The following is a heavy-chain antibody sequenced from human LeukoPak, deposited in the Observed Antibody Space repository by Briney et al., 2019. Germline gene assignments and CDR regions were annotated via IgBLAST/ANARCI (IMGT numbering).Heavy chain of an antibody. V-gene: IGHV4-59*12. CDR3: ARLGMVLRYWYFDL. Sequence: PSETLSLTCTVSGGSISSYYWSWIRQPPGKGLEWIGYIYYSGSTNYNPSLKSRVTISVDTSKNQFSLKLSSVTAADTAVYYCARLGMVLRYWYFDLWGRGTLVTVSS. J-gene: IGHJ2*01. D-gene: IGHD3-10*01. CDR2: IYYSGST. CDR1: GGSISSYY.